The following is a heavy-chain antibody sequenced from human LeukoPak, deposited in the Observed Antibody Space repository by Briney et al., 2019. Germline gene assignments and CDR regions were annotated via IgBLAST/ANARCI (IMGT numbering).Heavy chain of an antibody. J-gene: IGHJ5*02. Sequence: SETLSLTCTVSGVSISSSSYYRGWIRQPPGRGLEWIGSIYYSGSTYYNPSLKSRVTISVDTSKNQFSLKLSSVTAADTAVYYCARVQLRLYYPNWFDPWGQGTLVTVSS. D-gene: IGHD2-8*01. CDR3: ARVQLRLYYPNWFDP. CDR1: GVSISSSSYY. V-gene: IGHV4-39*07. CDR2: IYYSGST.